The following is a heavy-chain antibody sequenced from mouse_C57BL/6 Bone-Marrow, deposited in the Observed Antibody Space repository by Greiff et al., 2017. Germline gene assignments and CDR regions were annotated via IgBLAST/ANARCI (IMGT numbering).Heavy chain of an antibody. CDR1: GFTFSSYG. Sequence: EVMLVESGGDLVKPGGSLKLSCAASGFTFSSYGMSWVRQTPDKRLEWVATISSGGSYTYYPDSVKGRFTISRDNAKNTLYLQMSSLKSEDTAMYYCARQTFGYWGQGTSVTVSS. CDR2: ISSGGSYT. J-gene: IGHJ4*01. V-gene: IGHV5-6*01. CDR3: ARQTFGY.